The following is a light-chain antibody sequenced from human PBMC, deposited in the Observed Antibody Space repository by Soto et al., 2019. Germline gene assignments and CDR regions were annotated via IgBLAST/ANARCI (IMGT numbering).Light chain of an antibody. J-gene: IGKJ4*01. Sequence: EIVLTQSPATLSMSPGDTATLSCRASQSVTSSLAWFQQKPGQAPRLLIYDVSRRATAIPARFSGSGSGTDFTLTISSLEPEDFAVYYCQQRTTWPTFGGGTQVDIK. CDR1: QSVTSS. CDR2: DVS. V-gene: IGKV3-11*01. CDR3: QQRTTWPT.